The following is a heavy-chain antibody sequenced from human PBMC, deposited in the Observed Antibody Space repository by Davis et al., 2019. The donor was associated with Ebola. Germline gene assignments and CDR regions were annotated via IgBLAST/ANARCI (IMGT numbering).Heavy chain of an antibody. V-gene: IGHV3-30*02. CDR3: AVGKDGVGPLADY. D-gene: IGHD1-26*01. CDR1: GFTFSSYG. Sequence: PGGSLRLSCAASGFTFSSYGMHWVRQAPGKGLEWVAFIRYDGSNKYYADSVKGRFTISRDNSKNTLYLQMNSLRAEDTAVYYCAVGKDGVGPLADYWGQGTLVTVSS. CDR2: IRYDGSNK. J-gene: IGHJ4*02.